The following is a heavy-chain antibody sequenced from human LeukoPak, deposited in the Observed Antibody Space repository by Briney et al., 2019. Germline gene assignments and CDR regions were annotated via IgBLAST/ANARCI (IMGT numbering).Heavy chain of an antibody. CDR1: GYSFTSYW. V-gene: IGHV5-51*01. Sequence: GESLKISCKGSGYSFTSYWIGWVRQMPGKGLEWMGIIYPGDSDTRYSPSFQGQVTISADKSIGTAYLQWSSLKASDTAMYYCATGRADILTGPDYWGQGTLVTVSS. CDR2: IYPGDSDT. D-gene: IGHD3-9*01. CDR3: ATGRADILTGPDY. J-gene: IGHJ4*02.